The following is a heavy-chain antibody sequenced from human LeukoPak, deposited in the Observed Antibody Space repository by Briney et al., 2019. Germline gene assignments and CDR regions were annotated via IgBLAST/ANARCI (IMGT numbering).Heavy chain of an antibody. CDR1: GFTFSTYA. Sequence: GRSLRLSCAASGFTFSTYAIHWVRQAPGKGLEWVAVISHDGGSTYYGDSIKGRFTISRDNSKNTLYLQMNGLRGEDTAVYYCARDFFGTGTYFDYWGQGTLVTVSS. CDR2: ISHDGGST. J-gene: IGHJ4*02. D-gene: IGHD7-27*01. V-gene: IGHV3-30-3*01. CDR3: ARDFFGTGTYFDY.